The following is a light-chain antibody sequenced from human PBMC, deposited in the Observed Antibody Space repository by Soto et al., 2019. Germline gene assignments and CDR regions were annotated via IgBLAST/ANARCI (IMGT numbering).Light chain of an antibody. Sequence: QYALTQPASVSGSPGQSITISCTGTSSDVGGYNYVSWYQQHPGKAPKLMIYEVTNRPSGVSNRFSGSKSGNTASLTISGLQAEDEADYYCNSYTSSSTPVFGGGTKLTVL. CDR1: SSDVGGYNY. CDR2: EVT. J-gene: IGLJ3*02. CDR3: NSYTSSSTPV. V-gene: IGLV2-14*01.